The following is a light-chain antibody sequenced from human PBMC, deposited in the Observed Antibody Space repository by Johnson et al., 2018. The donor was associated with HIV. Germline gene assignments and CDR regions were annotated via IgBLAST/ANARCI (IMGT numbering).Light chain of an antibody. Sequence: QLVLTQPHSVSAAPGQKVTISCSGSSSNIGNNYVSWYQQLPGTAPKLLIYDNNKRPSGIPDRFSGSKSGTSATLGITGLQTGDEADYYCGTWDSSLSVGVFGTGTKVTVL. V-gene: IGLV1-51*01. CDR1: SSNIGNNY. J-gene: IGLJ1*01. CDR2: DNN. CDR3: GTWDSSLSVGV.